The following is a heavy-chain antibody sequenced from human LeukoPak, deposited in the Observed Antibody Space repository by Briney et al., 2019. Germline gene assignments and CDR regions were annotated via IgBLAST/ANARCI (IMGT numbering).Heavy chain of an antibody. D-gene: IGHD3-22*01. V-gene: IGHV4-34*01. CDR3: ALKRYYYDSSGHRSPFDP. J-gene: IGHJ5*02. CDR2: INHSGST. CDR1: GGSFSGYY. Sequence: PSETLSLTCAVYGGSFSGYYWSWIRQPPGKGLEWIGEINHSGSTNYNPSLKSRVTISVDTSKNQFSLKLSSVIAADTAVYYCALKRYYYDSSGHRSPFDPWGQGTLVTVSS.